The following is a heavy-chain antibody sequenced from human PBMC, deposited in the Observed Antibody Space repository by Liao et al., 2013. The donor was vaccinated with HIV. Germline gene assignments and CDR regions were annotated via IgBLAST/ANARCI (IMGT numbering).Heavy chain of an antibody. CDR1: GGSISSHY. CDR2: IYYSGST. J-gene: IGHJ3*02. D-gene: IGHD3-3*01. Sequence: QVQLQESGPGLVKPSETLSLTCTVSGGSISSHYWNWIRQPPGKGLEWIGYIYYSGSTNYNLSLKSRVTISVDTSKNQFSLKLSSVTAADTAVYYCARDSQPPXYYDFWSGYPQNAFDIWGQGTMVTVSS. CDR3: ARDSQPPXYYDFWSGYPQNAFDI. V-gene: IGHV4-59*11.